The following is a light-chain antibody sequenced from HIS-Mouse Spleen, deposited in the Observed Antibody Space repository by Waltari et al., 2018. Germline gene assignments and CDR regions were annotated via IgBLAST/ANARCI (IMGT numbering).Light chain of an antibody. CDR1: QSVSSN. Sequence: EIVMTQSPATLSVSPGERATLPCRASQSVSSNLAWYQQKPGQAPRLLIYGASTRATGIPARFSGSGSGTEFTLTISSLQSEDFAVYYCQQYNNWPPWTFGQGP. CDR2: GAS. CDR3: QQYNNWPPWT. V-gene: IGKV3-15*01. J-gene: IGKJ1*01.